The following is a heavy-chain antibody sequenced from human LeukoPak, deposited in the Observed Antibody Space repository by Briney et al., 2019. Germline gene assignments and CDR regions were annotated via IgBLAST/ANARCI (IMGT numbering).Heavy chain of an antibody. CDR3: VITAGPPTDH. V-gene: IGHV3-11*04. CDR2: ISRGGSPI. D-gene: IGHD1-14*01. J-gene: IGHJ4*01. Sequence: GGSLRLSCTASGITFSDYYMNWIRQAPGKGLEWLSFISRGGSPIYYADSVKGRFTISRDHAKNSLYLQMNSPRVEDTAMYYCVITAGPPTDHWGQGALVTVSS. CDR1: GITFSDYY.